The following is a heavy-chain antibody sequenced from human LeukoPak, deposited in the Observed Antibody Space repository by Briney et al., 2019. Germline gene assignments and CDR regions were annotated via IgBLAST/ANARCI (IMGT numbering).Heavy chain of an antibody. Sequence: PGGSLRLSCAASGFGFSGYSMNWVRQAPGKGLEWVSYISSSSSTIYYADSVKGRFTISRDNAKNSLYLQMNSLRAEDTAVYYCAKAGQRFTIFGLIDYWGQGTLVTVSS. J-gene: IGHJ4*02. CDR1: GFGFSGYS. CDR3: AKAGQRFTIFGLIDY. V-gene: IGHV3-48*01. CDR2: ISSSSSTI. D-gene: IGHD3-3*01.